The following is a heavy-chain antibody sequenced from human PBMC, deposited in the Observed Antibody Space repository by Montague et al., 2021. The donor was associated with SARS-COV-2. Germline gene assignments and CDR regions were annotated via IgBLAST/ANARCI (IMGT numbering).Heavy chain of an antibody. CDR1: GFTVNTVY. CDR3: TREFFYRFDF. J-gene: IGHJ4*02. D-gene: IGHD2/OR15-2a*01. Sequence: SLRLSCAASGFTVNTVYVTWVRQAPGKGLEWVSVIHNSGDTYYAGSVKGRFTISRDTSKNTLFLQMSSLRADDTAVYYCTREFFYRFDFWGQGTLVTVSS. V-gene: IGHV3-66*03. CDR2: IHNSGDT.